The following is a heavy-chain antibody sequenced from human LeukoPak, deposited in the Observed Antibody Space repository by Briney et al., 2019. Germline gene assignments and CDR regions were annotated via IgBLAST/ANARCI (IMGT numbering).Heavy chain of an antibody. V-gene: IGHV3-30*02. CDR1: GFTFSSYG. CDR2: IRYDGSNK. J-gene: IGHJ4*02. CDR3: ARDMRGGYSNTPDY. D-gene: IGHD4-11*01. Sequence: GGSLRLSCAASGFTFSSYGMHWVRQAPGKGLEWVAFIRYDGSNKYYADSVKGRFTISRDNSKNTLYLQMNSLRAEDTAVYYCARDMRGGYSNTPDYWGQGTLVTVSS.